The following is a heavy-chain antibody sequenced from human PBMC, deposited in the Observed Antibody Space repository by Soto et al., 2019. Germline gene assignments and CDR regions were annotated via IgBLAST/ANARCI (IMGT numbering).Heavy chain of an antibody. V-gene: IGHV1-2*02. J-gene: IGHJ4*02. D-gene: IGHD3-9*01. CDR1: GGTFSSYA. CDR2: ISPKSGGT. Sequence: ASVKVSCKASGGTFSSYAISWVRQAPGQGLEWMGGISPKSGGTNYAQKFQGRVSMTWDTSLKTAYMELSSLMSEDTAVYYCARPPGYISDWYYFDLWGQGTQVTVSS. CDR3: ARPPGYISDWYYFDL.